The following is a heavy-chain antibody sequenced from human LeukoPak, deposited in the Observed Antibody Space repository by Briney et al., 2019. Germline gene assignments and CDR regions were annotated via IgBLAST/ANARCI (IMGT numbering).Heavy chain of an antibody. CDR1: GFTFSSYA. V-gene: IGHV3-23*01. J-gene: IGHJ6*03. Sequence: GGSLRLSCAASGFTFSSYAMSWVRQAPGKGLEWVSAISGSGGSTYYADSVKGRFTISRDNSKNTLYLLMNSLRAEDTAVYYCAKTSSGDSYYYMDVWGKGTTVTVSS. CDR2: ISGSGGST. CDR3: AKTSSGDSYYYMDV. D-gene: IGHD7-27*01.